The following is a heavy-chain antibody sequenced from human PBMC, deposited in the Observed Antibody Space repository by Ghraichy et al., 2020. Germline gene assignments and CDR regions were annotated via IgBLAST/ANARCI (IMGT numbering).Heavy chain of an antibody. D-gene: IGHD3-3*01. CDR2: ISGGGGST. V-gene: IGHV3-23*01. J-gene: IGHJ4*02. CDR1: GFTLSSYV. CDR3: AKDPTSRKIWGGSPSCFSFDY. Sequence: GGSLRLSCAASGFTLSSYVMRWVRQAPGKGLEWVSAISGGGGSTYYADSVKGRFTISRDNSKSTLYLQMNSLRAEDTAVYYCAKDPTSRKIWGGSPSCFSFDYWGPGGLFTVSS.